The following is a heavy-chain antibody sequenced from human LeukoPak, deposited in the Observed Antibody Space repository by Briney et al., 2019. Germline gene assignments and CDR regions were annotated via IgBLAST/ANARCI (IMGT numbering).Heavy chain of an antibody. J-gene: IGHJ6*03. V-gene: IGHV1-8*01. CDR3: ARASRITIFGVVKFYYYYYMDV. CDR2: MNPNSGNT. D-gene: IGHD3-3*01. CDR1: GYTFTSYD. Sequence: ASVKVSCKASGYTFTSYDINWVRQATGQGLEWMGWMNPNSGNTGYAQKFQGRVTMTRNTSINTAYMELSSLRSEDTAVYYCARASRITIFGVVKFYYYYYMDVWGKGTTVTVSS.